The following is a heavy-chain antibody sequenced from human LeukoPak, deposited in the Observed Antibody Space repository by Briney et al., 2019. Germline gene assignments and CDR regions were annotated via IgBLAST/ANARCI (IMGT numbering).Heavy chain of an antibody. Sequence: GGSLRLSCAASGFTFSSYAMSWVRQAPGKGLEWVSAISGSGGSTYYADSVKGRFTISRDNSKNTLYLQMNSLRAEDTAVYYCAKSSSWSPVGRSAGLDYWGQGTLVTVSS. V-gene: IGHV3-23*01. CDR3: AKSSSWSPVGRSAGLDY. CDR1: GFTFSSYA. J-gene: IGHJ4*02. D-gene: IGHD6-13*01. CDR2: ISGSGGST.